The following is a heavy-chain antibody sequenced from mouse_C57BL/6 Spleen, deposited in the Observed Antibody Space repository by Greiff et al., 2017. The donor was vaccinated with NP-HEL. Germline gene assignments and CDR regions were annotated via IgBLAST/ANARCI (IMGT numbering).Heavy chain of an antibody. CDR3: AAVDDYDRVFAY. CDR1: GYSITSGYD. V-gene: IGHV3-1*01. CDR2: ITYSGST. Sequence: EVMLVESGPGMVKPSQSLSLTCTVTGYSITSGYDWHWIRHFPGNKLEWMGYITYSGSTNYNPSLKSRISITHDTSTNHFFLKLNSVTTEDTATYYCAAVDDYDRVFAYWGNGTLVTVS. J-gene: IGHJ3*01. D-gene: IGHD2-4*01.